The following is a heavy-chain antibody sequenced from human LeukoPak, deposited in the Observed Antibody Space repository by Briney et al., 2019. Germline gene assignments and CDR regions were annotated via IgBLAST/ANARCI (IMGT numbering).Heavy chain of an antibody. D-gene: IGHD2-15*01. CDR3: ARSMLLTSEDY. Sequence: PGGSLRLSCTASGFRFDDYYMGWVRQAPGKGLDYISYISASGSVQYYTDSVEGRFTVSRDNARNSIFLEMNSLRVEDTAVYYCARSMLLTSEDYWGQETLVTVSS. J-gene: IGHJ4*02. CDR2: ISASGSVQ. CDR1: GFRFDDYY. V-gene: IGHV3-11*04.